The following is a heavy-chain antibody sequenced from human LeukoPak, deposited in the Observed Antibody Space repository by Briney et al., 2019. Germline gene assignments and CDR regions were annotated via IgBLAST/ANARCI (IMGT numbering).Heavy chain of an antibody. V-gene: IGHV3-30-3*01. CDR1: GFTFSSYA. J-gene: IGHJ6*02. CDR2: ISYDGSNK. D-gene: IGHD6-19*01. Sequence: GGSLRLSCAASGFTFSSYAMHWVRQAPGKGLEWVAVISYDGSNKYYADSVKGRFTISRDNSKNTLYLQMNSLRAEDTAVYYCARGIPSSSGWLYYGMDVWGQETTVTVSS. CDR3: ARGIPSSSGWLYYGMDV.